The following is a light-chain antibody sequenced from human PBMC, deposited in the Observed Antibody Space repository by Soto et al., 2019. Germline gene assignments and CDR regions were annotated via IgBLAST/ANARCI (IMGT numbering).Light chain of an antibody. V-gene: IGLV1-47*01. CDR1: SSNIGTNY. J-gene: IGLJ2*01. Sequence: QSVLTQPPSASGTPGQRVTISCSGSSSNIGTNYVYWYQQVPGTAPKLHIYRSDQRPSGVPDRFSGSKSGTPASLAISGLRSEDEADYYCSAWDDSLRAVVFGGGTKLTVL. CDR3: SAWDDSLRAVV. CDR2: RSD.